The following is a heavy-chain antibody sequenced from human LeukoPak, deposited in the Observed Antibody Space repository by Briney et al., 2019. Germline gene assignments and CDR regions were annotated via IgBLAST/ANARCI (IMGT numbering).Heavy chain of an antibody. CDR1: DGSISIYY. CDR2: VYSSGNT. CDR3: VQKRSLPN. Sequence: KSSETLSLTCTVSDGSISIYYWSWIRQPPGKGLEWIGYVYSSGNTNYSPSLKGRAIISADTSKNQFSLKLTSVTAADTAVYYCVQKRSLPNWGQETWLTVPS. J-gene: IGHJ4*02. D-gene: IGHD3-10*01. V-gene: IGHV4-4*08.